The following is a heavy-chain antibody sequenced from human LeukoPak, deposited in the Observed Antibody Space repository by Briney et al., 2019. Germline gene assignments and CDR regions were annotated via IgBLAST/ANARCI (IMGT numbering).Heavy chain of an antibody. CDR2: VYYSGST. V-gene: IGHV4-39*01. CDR1: GGSISTTGYY. D-gene: IGHD2-15*01. CDR3: ARHSRDCSGGACYWNPFDI. Sequence: SETLSLTCTVSGGSISTTGYYWGWIPQPPGKGLEWIGNVYYSGSTFYNPSLKSLVTISADTSRNQFSLKLHSVTAADTAIYYCARHSRDCSGGACYWNPFDIWGQGSVITVSS. J-gene: IGHJ3*02.